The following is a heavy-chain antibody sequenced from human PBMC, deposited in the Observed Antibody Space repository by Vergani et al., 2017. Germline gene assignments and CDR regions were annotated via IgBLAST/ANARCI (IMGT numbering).Heavy chain of an antibody. CDR2: ISSSSSTI. D-gene: IGHD4-23*01. V-gene: IGHV3-48*04. CDR3: ARFDTVVTRLYYYYYYMDV. J-gene: IGHJ6*03. CDR1: GFTFSSYS. Sequence: EVQLVESGGGLVQPGGSLRLSCAASGFTFSSYSMNWVRQAPGKGLEWVSYISSSSSTIYYADSVKGRFTISRDNAKNSLYLQMNSLRAEDTAVYYCARFDTVVTRLYYYYYYMDVWGKGTTVTVSS.